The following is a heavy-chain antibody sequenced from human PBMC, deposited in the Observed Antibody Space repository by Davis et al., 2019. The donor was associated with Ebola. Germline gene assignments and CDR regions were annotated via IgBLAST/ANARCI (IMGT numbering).Heavy chain of an antibody. CDR2: IYYSGRT. CDR3: ARPGYCGGDCYID. V-gene: IGHV4-39*01. J-gene: IGHJ4*02. Sequence: MPSETLSLTCTVSGGSMYSNIYYWGWIRQPPGKGLEWIGSIYYSGRTNYNPSLQSRVTISIDSSKNQFSLKLNSVTAADTAVYYCARPGYCGGDCYIDWGQGTLVTVSS. CDR1: GGSMYSNIYY. D-gene: IGHD2-21*02.